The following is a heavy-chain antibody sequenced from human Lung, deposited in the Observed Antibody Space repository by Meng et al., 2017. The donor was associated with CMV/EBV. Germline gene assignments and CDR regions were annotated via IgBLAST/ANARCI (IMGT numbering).Heavy chain of an antibody. Sequence: TLSLXCTVSGASIDSDNYYWSWIRQPPGKGLEWIGYIYYSGSSFYNPSLKSRVTISLNMSQNQFSLYLSSVTAADTAVYYCARADYYNLLDVWGQGTRVTVSS. V-gene: IGHV4-30-4*08. CDR3: ARADYYNLLDV. CDR1: GASIDSDNYY. CDR2: IYYSGSS. D-gene: IGHD1-14*01. J-gene: IGHJ6*02.